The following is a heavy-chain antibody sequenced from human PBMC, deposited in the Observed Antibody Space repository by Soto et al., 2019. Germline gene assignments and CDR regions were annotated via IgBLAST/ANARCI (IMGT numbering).Heavy chain of an antibody. D-gene: IGHD3-3*01. Sequence: ASVKVSCKASGYTFTSYGISWVRQAPGQGLEWMGWISAYNSNTNYAQKLQGRVTMTTDTSTSTAYMELRSLRSDDTAVYYCARQIFGVVIITDYYYYMDVWGKGTTVTVSS. CDR1: GYTFTSYG. V-gene: IGHV1-18*01. J-gene: IGHJ6*03. CDR3: ARQIFGVVIITDYYYYMDV. CDR2: ISAYNSNT.